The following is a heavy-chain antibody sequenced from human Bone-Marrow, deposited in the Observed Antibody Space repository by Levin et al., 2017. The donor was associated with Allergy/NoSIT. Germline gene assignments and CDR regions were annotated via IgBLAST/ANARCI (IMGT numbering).Heavy chain of an antibody. CDR1: GFPFRNYA. V-gene: IGHV3-33*01. CDR3: ARDGGSDYFFDY. Sequence: LSLTCAASGFPFRNYAINWVRQAPGKGLEWVAVIWSDGSSRFYADSVRGRFSISRDNSNSTLFLQMNSLRAEDTAVYYCARDGGSDYFFDYWGQGTLVTVSS. J-gene: IGHJ4*02. D-gene: IGHD2-21*02. CDR2: IWSDGSSR.